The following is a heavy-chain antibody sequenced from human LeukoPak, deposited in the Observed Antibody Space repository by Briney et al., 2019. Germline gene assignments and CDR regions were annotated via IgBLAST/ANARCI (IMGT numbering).Heavy chain of an antibody. D-gene: IGHD2-2*01. V-gene: IGHV4-59*01. CDR1: GGSITSYY. Sequence: PSETLSLTCTVSGGSITSYYWSWIRQPPGKGLEWIGYIYYTGSTNYNPSLKSRVTLSLDTSKNQFSLKLSSVTAADTAVYYCASYRLGREYEGNWFDPWGQGTLVTVSS. CDR3: ASYRLGREYEGNWFDP. CDR2: IYYTGST. J-gene: IGHJ5*02.